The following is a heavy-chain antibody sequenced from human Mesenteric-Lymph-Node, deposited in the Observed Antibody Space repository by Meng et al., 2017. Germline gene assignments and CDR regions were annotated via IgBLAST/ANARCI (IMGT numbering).Heavy chain of an antibody. CDR1: GFTFSNYA. J-gene: IGHJ4*02. Sequence: GESLKISCAASGFTFSNYAMTWVRQAPGKGLEWVSLIYSGGTTHYADSVKGRFTISRDNSKNTVYLQMNSLRAEDTAVYYCAREETRGYSYGYLYAYWGQGTLVTVSS. V-gene: IGHV3-66*02. CDR2: IYSGGTT. CDR3: AREETRGYSYGYLYAY. D-gene: IGHD5-18*01.